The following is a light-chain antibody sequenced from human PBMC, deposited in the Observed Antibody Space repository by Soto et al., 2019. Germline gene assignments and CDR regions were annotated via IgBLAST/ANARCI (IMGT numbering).Light chain of an antibody. Sequence: DIQMTQSPSTLSASVGDRVTITCRASQSISSWLAWYQQKPGKAPKLLIYKASSLDSGVPSRFSGSGSGTEFTLTISSLQTDDFATYYCHQYNSYSRTFGQGTKVDIK. CDR2: KAS. V-gene: IGKV1-5*03. CDR1: QSISSW. CDR3: HQYNSYSRT. J-gene: IGKJ1*01.